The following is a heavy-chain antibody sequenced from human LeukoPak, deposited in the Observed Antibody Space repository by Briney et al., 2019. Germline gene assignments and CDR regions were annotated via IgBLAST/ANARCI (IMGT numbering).Heavy chain of an antibody. CDR3: ARARIRRSGGSCFDY. D-gene: IGHD2-15*01. J-gene: IGHJ4*02. CDR1: GGSFSGYY. Sequence: SETLSLTCAVYGGSFSGYYWSWIRQPPRKGLEWIGEINHSGSTNYNPSLKSRVTISVDTSKNQFALKLSSVTAADTAVYYCARARIRRSGGSCFDYWGQGTLVTVSS. CDR2: INHSGST. V-gene: IGHV4-34*01.